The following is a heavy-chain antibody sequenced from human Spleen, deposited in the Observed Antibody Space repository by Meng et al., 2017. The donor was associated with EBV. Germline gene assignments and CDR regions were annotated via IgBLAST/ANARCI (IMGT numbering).Heavy chain of an antibody. CDR1: GYASGGSY. CDR3: ARGGGTTGLWSSAY. CDR2: IDPNSANT. D-gene: IGHD2/OR15-2a*01. Sequence: QGLLAQEVGQVKKPGAPAQVSSKASGYASGGSYSHWVRQAPGQGLQWLGRIDPNSANTNYAHKSPGRVTMTMETSATKVYVELSRLRSEATAAYYCARGGGTTGLWSSAYWGQGTLVTVSS. V-gene: IGHV1-2*06. J-gene: IGHJ4*02.